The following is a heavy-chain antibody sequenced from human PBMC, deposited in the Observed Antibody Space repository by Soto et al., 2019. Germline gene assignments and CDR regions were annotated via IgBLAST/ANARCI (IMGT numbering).Heavy chain of an antibody. CDR2: IYPGDSDT. CDR3: ARGYYRSDY. J-gene: IGHJ4*02. Sequence: GESLKISCKGSGYSFNNHWIGWVRQMPGKGLEWMGIIYPGDSDTRYSPSFQGQVTISADKSITTAYLQWSSLKASDTAIYYCARGYYRSDYWGQGTLVTVSS. D-gene: IGHD2-21*01. CDR1: GYSFNNHW. V-gene: IGHV5-51*01.